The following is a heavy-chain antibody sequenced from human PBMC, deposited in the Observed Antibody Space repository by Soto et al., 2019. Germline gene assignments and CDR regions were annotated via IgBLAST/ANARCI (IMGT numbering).Heavy chain of an antibody. D-gene: IGHD2-8*02. J-gene: IGHJ6*03. Sequence: QVQLVQSGAEVKKPGASVKVSCKPSGYTFTSYGISWGRQAPGQGLGWMGWISAYNGKANYAQKLQGSVTMTTDTSTSTAYRELRGLRADDSAVYYCASDVGLERRVIYWCCMDVGGKGTTVTVSS. CDR2: ISAYNGKA. V-gene: IGHV1-18*01. CDR3: ASDVGLERRVIYWCCMDV. CDR1: GYTFTSYG.